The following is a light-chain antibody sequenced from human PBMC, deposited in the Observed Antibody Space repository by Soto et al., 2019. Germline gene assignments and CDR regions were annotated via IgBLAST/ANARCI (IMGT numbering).Light chain of an antibody. J-gene: IGKJ4*01. CDR2: GVS. CDR3: QQYSNWPLT. Sequence: EIVMTQSPATLSVSPRERATLSCRASQSVGNNFAWYQQKPGQAPRLLIYGVSIRATGVPSRFSGSESGTEFTLTISSLQSEDFAVYYCQQYSNWPLTFGGGTKVDIK. V-gene: IGKV3-15*01. CDR1: QSVGNN.